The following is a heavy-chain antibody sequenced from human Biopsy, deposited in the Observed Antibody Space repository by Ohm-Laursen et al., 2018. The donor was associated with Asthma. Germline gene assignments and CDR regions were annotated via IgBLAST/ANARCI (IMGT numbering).Heavy chain of an antibody. Sequence: SLRLSCAATGFTVTTHYMSWVRQAPGKGLEWVSVIYSGGSTYYADSVKGRFTISRDSSKNTLFLQMDSLRAEDTAVYYCARQPIAEPGTTFYYYYGMDAWGQGTTVTVSS. J-gene: IGHJ6*02. D-gene: IGHD6-13*01. CDR3: ARQPIAEPGTTFYYYYGMDA. CDR1: GFTVTTHY. CDR2: IYSGGST. V-gene: IGHV3-53*01.